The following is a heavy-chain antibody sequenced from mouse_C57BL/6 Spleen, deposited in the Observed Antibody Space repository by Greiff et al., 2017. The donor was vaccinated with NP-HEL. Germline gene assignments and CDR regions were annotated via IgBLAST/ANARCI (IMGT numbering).Heavy chain of an antibody. CDR2: IDPEGGET. CDR3: ARNDYSWFAY. CDR1: GFNITDYY. D-gene: IGHD2-4*01. Sequence: EVQLQQSGAELVKPGASVKLSCTASGFNITDYYMHWVKQRTEQGLEWIGRIDPEGGETKYAPKFQGKATITADTSSNTTYLQLSSLTSEDTAVYYCARNDYSWFAYWGQGTLVTVSA. V-gene: IGHV14-2*01. J-gene: IGHJ3*01.